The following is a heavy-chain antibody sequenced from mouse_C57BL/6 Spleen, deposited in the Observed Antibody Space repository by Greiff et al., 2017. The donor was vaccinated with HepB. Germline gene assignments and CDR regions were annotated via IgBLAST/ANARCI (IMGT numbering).Heavy chain of an antibody. D-gene: IGHD1-1*01. CDR3: ARGSHYYGSSYDAMDY. CDR1: GFTFSSYA. CDR2: ISDGGSYT. J-gene: IGHJ4*01. Sequence: EVKLVESGGGLVKPGGSLKLSCAASGFTFSSYAMSWVRQTPEKRLEWVATISDGGSYTYYPDNVKGRFTISRDNAKNNLYLQMSHLKSEDTAMYYCARGSHYYGSSYDAMDYWGQRTSVTVSS. V-gene: IGHV5-4*03.